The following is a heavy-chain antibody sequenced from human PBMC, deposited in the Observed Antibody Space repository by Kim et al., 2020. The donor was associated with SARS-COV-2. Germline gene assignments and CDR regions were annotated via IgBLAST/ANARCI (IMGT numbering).Heavy chain of an antibody. CDR3: ARGQGFYFRYSSGWTPGNYAMDV. CDR1: GGSFSGYY. CDR2: INHIGST. D-gene: IGHD6-19*01. J-gene: IGHJ6*02. Sequence: SETLSLTCAVYGGSFSGYYWTWIRQPPGKGLEWIGEINHIGSTNYNVSLKSRVTISEDTSKNQFSLKLTSVSVADTAIYYCARGQGFYFRYSSGWTPGNYAMDVWGQGTTVTVSS. V-gene: IGHV4-34*01.